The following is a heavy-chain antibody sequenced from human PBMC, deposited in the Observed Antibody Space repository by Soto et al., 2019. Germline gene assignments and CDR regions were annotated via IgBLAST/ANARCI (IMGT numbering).Heavy chain of an antibody. CDR3: ARGRIVASIHDAFEI. CDR1: GYDFTSYG. J-gene: IGHJ3*02. CDR2: ISAYNGKR. V-gene: IGHV1-18*01. D-gene: IGHD2-15*01. Sequence: QGQLLQSGDEVKKPGAVVRIACRASGYDFTSYGISWVRQASGQGLEWVSWISAYNGKRDTAQKFQGRVTMTLDTSTDTAHMELGDLTSADTAVYYCARGRIVASIHDAFEIWGQGTMVAVSS.